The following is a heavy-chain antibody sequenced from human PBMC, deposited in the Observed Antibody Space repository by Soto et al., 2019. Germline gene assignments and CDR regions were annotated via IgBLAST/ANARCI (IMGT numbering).Heavy chain of an antibody. D-gene: IGHD5-12*01. CDR3: AKDQSPYNSGSLDF. V-gene: IGHV3-23*01. J-gene: IGHJ4*02. CDR2: ISGSGGST. Sequence: EVQLLGSGGRLVQPGGPLRPACSAFGFTFSKSAMIWVRQAPGKGLEWVSAISGSGGSTTYVDSVKGRLTISRDNSKCTVYLQMEGLRVEDTALYFCAKDQSPYNSGSLDFWGQGILVTVSS. CDR1: GFTFSKSA.